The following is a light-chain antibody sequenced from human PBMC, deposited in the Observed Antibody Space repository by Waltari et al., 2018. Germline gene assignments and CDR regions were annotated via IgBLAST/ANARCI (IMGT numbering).Light chain of an antibody. J-gene: IGKJ1*01. Sequence: VVMTQSPLSLPVTLGQTASISCRSSPSLVHSDGNTYLNWFHQRPGLSPRRLIYKISRRETGVPDRFSGSGSGTDFTLNISRVEAEDVAIYYCMQATHWPRTFGQGTKVEIK. CDR3: MQATHWPRT. V-gene: IGKV2-30*02. CDR2: KIS. CDR1: PSLVHSDGNTY.